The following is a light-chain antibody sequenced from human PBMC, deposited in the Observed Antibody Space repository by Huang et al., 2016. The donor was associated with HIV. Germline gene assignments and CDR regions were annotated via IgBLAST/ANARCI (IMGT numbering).Light chain of an antibody. J-gene: IGKJ1*01. CDR1: QSISRNY. CDR3: QQYGSSPPWT. Sequence: EIVLTQSPGTLSLSPGERATLSCRASQSISRNYLVWSRQKPGQAPRLLIYGASSRATGIPDRFSGSGSGTDFTLTISRLEPEDFAVYYCQQYGSSPPWTFGQGTKVEIK. CDR2: GAS. V-gene: IGKV3-20*01.